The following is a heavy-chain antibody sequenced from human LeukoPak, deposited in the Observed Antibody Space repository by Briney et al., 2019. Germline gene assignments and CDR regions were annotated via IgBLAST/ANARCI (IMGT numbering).Heavy chain of an antibody. V-gene: IGHV4-61*02. D-gene: IGHD5-24*01. J-gene: IGHJ3*02. Sequence: PSQTLSLTCTVSGASVSSIDYFWIWIRQPAGKGLEWIGRIYASGNTDYNPSLKSRVTMSLDTSKNQFSLNMNSVTAADSPVYICARNREGYNYVPHALDIWGQGTVVTVSS. CDR2: IYASGNT. CDR3: ARNREGYNYVPHALDI. CDR1: GASVSSIDYF.